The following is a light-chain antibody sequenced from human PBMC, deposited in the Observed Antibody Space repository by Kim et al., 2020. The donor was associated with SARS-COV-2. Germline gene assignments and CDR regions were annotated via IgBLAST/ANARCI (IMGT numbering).Light chain of an antibody. V-gene: IGLV3-1*01. CDR1: KLGNKY. J-gene: IGLJ2*01. CDR2: QDS. CDR3: QAWDSNTVV. Sequence: SYELTQPPSVSVSPGQTASITCSGDKLGNKYTSWYHQRPGQSPVLVIYQDSKRPSGIPERFSGSNSGSTATLTISGTQAMDEADYYCQAWDSNTVVFGGG.